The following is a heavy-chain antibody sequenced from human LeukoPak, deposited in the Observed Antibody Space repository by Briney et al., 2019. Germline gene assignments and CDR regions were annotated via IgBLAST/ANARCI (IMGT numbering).Heavy chain of an antibody. J-gene: IGHJ5*02. CDR3: ARSQQWLEQNWFDP. CDR2: IYYSGST. Sequence: PSQTLSLTCTVSGGSISSGDYYWSWIRQPPGKGLEWIGYIYYSGSTYYNPSLKSRVTISVDTSKNQFSLKLSSVTAADTAVYYCARSQQWLEQNWFDPWGQGTLVTVSS. D-gene: IGHD6-19*01. V-gene: IGHV4-30-4*01. CDR1: GGSISSGDYY.